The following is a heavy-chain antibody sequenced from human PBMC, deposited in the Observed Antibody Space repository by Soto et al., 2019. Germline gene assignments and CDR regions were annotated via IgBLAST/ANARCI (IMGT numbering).Heavy chain of an antibody. J-gene: IGHJ3*02. CDR1: GDSISSGDCY. V-gene: IGHV4-30-4*01. CDR3: AREEGIASAGGTFDI. D-gene: IGHD6-13*01. CDR2: IHYSGST. Sequence: QVQLQESGPGLVEPSQTLSLTCTVSGDSISSGDCYWSWIRQPPGKGLEWIGYIHYSGSTYYDPSIKSRVTLSVDTSKNQLSLKLNSVTTADTAVYYCAREEGIASAGGTFDIWGQGKLVTVSS.